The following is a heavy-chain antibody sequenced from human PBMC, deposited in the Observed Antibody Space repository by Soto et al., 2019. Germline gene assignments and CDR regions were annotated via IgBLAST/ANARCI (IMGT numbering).Heavy chain of an antibody. V-gene: IGHV1-18*01. CDR3: ARLNSDYAVDY. CDR2: ISTWNDGK. CDR1: GYTFTTKG. Sequence: QVQLVQSGAEVKRPGAQVKSSARASGYTFTTKGSSWGGRAPDQGPEWMGWISTWNDGKRDAQKFRGRVTMTTDTSTSTAYMELRSLRSDDTAVYYCARLNSDYAVDYWGQGTLVIVSS. D-gene: IGHD5-12*01. J-gene: IGHJ4*02.